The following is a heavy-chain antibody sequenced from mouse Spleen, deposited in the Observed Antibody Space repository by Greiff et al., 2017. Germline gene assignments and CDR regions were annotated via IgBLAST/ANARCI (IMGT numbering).Heavy chain of an antibody. D-gene: IGHD1-1*01. CDR1: GFNIKDDY. CDR2: IDPENGDT. Sequence: VQLQQSGAELVRPGASVKLSCTASGFNIKDDYMHWVKQRPEQGLEWIGWIDPENGDTEYASKFQGKATITADTSSNTAYLQLSSLTSEDTAVYYCTTLGYGSSYDAMDYWGQGTSVTVSS. CDR3: TTLGYGSSYDAMDY. V-gene: IGHV14-4*01. J-gene: IGHJ4*01.